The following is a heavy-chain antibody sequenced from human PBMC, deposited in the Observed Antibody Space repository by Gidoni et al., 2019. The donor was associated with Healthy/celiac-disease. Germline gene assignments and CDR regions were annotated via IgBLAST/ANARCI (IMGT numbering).Heavy chain of an antibody. Sequence: QITLKESGPTLVKPTQTLTLTCTFSGFSLSTSGVGVGWIRQPPGKALEWLALIYWNDDKRYSPSLKSRLTITKDTSKNQVVLTMTNMDPVDTATYYCAHGLEYSSSWYVAAWFDPWGQGTLVTVSS. J-gene: IGHJ5*02. CDR1: GFSLSTSGVG. CDR3: AHGLEYSSSWYVAAWFDP. V-gene: IGHV2-5*01. CDR2: IYWNDDK. D-gene: IGHD6-13*01.